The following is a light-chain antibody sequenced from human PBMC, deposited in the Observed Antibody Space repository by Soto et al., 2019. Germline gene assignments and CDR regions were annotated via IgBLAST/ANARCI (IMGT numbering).Light chain of an antibody. J-gene: IGKJ4*01. Sequence: DIQLTQSPSFLSASVGDRVTITCRASQGISSYLAWYQQKPGKAPKLLIYAASTLQSGVPSRFSGSGSGTEFTLTISSRQAEDFVTYYCQQLNSYPTFGGGTKGEIK. CDR2: AAS. CDR3: QQLNSYPT. CDR1: QGISSY. V-gene: IGKV1-9*01.